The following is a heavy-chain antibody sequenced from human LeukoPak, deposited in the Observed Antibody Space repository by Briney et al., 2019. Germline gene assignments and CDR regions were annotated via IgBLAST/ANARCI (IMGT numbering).Heavy chain of an antibody. Sequence: PGGSLRLSCEASGFTFSAYAVTWVRQAPGKGLEWVANIEQEGSEKNYVDSVKGRFTISRDNAKNSLYLQMNSLRAEDTAVYYCARRGRIFGVVIIGYFDYWGQGTLVTVSS. CDR1: GFTFSAYA. CDR3: ARRGRIFGVVIIGYFDY. CDR2: IEQEGSEK. D-gene: IGHD3-3*01. J-gene: IGHJ4*02. V-gene: IGHV3-7*05.